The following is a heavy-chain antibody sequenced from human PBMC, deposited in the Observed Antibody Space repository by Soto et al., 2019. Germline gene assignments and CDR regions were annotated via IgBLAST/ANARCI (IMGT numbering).Heavy chain of an antibody. CDR3: ARDSYGDYFGGMDV. D-gene: IGHD4-17*01. J-gene: IGHJ6*02. Sequence: QVQLVESGGGVVQPGRSLRLSCAASGFTFSSYAMHWVRQAPGKGLGWVAVISYDGSNKYYADSVKGRFTISRDNSKNTLSLQMNSLRAEDTAVYYSARDSYGDYFGGMDVWGQGTTVTVSS. CDR1: GFTFSSYA. CDR2: ISYDGSNK. V-gene: IGHV3-30-3*01.